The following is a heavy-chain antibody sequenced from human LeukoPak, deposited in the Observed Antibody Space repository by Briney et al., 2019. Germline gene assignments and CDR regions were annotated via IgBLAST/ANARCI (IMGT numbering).Heavy chain of an antibody. V-gene: IGHV4-34*01. CDR3: ARARYCSSTSCYWGPFDP. J-gene: IGHJ5*02. D-gene: IGHD2-2*01. CDR2: INHSGST. Sequence: SETLSLTCAVYGGSFSGYYWSWIRQPPGKGLEWIGEINHSGSTNYNPSLKSRVTISVDTSKNQFSLKPSSVTAADTAVYYCARARYCSSTSCYWGPFDPWGQGTLVTVSS. CDR1: GGSFSGYY.